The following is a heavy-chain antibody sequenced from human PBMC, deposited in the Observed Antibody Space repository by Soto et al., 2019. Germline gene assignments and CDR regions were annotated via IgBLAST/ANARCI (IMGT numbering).Heavy chain of an antibody. CDR1: GGSISSGGYY. CDR3: ASLDYAEGRCFLFFGLK. Sequence: PSETLSLTCTVSGGSISSGGYYWSWIRQHPGKGLEWIGYIYYSGSTYYNPSLKSRVTISVDTSKNQFSLKLSSVTAADTAVYYWASLDYAEGRCFLFFGLKGGAETLVT. CDR2: IYYSGST. D-gene: IGHD3-16*01. V-gene: IGHV4-31*03. J-gene: IGHJ4*02.